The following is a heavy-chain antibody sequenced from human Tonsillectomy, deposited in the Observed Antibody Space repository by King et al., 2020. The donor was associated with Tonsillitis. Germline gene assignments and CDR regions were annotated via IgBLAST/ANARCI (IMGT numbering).Heavy chain of an antibody. J-gene: IGHJ6*03. CDR1: GCTLDDYA. Sequence: EVQLVESGGGVVQPGGSLRLACAASGCTLDDYAMHGVRQAPRRGLVWVFLIVGDGGSRYYADTLSGRFTLSRDNSNNSLYLQMNSLRTEDTALYYWSQSRSYYDFWSGSQDYYYMDVWGKGTTVTVSS. CDR3: SQSRSYYDFWSGSQDYYYMDV. V-gene: IGHV3-43*02. D-gene: IGHD3-3*01. CDR2: IVGDGGSR.